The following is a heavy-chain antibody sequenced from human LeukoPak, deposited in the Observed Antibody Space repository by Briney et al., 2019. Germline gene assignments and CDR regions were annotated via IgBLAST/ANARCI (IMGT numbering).Heavy chain of an antibody. Sequence: SQTLSLTCTGSGASISSGGYYWSWIRQHPGKGLEWIGYIYYSGSTYYNPSLKSRVTLSVDTSKNQFSLKLSSVTAADTAVYYCAREGSTGTTRWGQGTLVTVSS. J-gene: IGHJ4*02. CDR2: IYYSGST. CDR3: AREGSTGTTR. CDR1: GASISSGGYY. V-gene: IGHV4-31*03. D-gene: IGHD1-1*01.